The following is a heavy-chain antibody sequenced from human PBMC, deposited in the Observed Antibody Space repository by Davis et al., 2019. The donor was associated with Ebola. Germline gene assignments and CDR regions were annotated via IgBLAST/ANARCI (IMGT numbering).Heavy chain of an antibody. Sequence: MPSETLSLTCAVSGGSISSSNWWSWARQPPGKGLEWIGEIYHSGSTNYNPSLKSRVTISVDTSKNQFSLKLSSVTAADTAVYYCARLRAVTSDSDYWGQGTLVTVSS. CDR3: ARLRAVTSDSDY. D-gene: IGHD4-17*01. CDR2: IYHSGST. CDR1: GGSISSSNW. V-gene: IGHV4-4*02. J-gene: IGHJ4*02.